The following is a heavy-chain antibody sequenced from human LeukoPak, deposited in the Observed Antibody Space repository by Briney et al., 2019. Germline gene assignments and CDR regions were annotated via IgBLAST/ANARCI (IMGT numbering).Heavy chain of an antibody. V-gene: IGHV4-31*03. CDR1: GGSISSGGFY. J-gene: IGHJ4*02. CDR3: ATLGEYYDSSGYYYN. CDR2: IFYTGIT. Sequence: SQTLSLTCTVSGGSISSGGFYWSWVRQPPGEGLEWIGYIFYTGITYYNPSLKSRLTISVDTSKNQFSLKLTSVTAADTAVYYCATLGEYYDSSGYYYNWGQGTLVTVSS. D-gene: IGHD3-22*01.